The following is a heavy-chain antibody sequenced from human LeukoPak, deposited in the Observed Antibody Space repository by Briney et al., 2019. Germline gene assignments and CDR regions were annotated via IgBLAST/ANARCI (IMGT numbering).Heavy chain of an antibody. CDR2: INSDGSST. D-gene: IGHD5-18*01. Sequence: GGSLRLSCSASGFPFSSYWMHWVRQAPGKGLVWVSRINSDGSSTSYADSVKGRFTISRDNAKNTLYLQMNSLRAEDTAVYYCARDQRYSYGFDYWGQGTLVTVSS. J-gene: IGHJ4*02. CDR3: ARDQRYSYGFDY. V-gene: IGHV3-74*01. CDR1: GFPFSSYW.